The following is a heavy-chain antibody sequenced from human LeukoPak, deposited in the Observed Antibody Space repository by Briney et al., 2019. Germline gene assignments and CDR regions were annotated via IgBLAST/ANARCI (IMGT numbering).Heavy chain of an antibody. CDR1: GYTFTGYY. V-gene: IGHV1-2*04. D-gene: IGHD2-8*01. Sequence: ASVKVSCKASGYTFTGYYMHWVRQAPGQGLEWMGRINPNSGGTNYAQKFQGWVTMTRDTSISTAYMELSRLRSDDTAVYYCARSAYCTNGVCYRLQLGYWGQGTLVTVSS. CDR3: ARSAYCTNGVCYRLQLGY. CDR2: INPNSGGT. J-gene: IGHJ4*02.